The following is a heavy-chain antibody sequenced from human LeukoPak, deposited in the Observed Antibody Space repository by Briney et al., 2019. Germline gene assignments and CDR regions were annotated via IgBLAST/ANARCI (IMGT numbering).Heavy chain of an antibody. V-gene: IGHV3-23*01. CDR3: AKSGGTSSSGLGY. J-gene: IGHJ4*02. CDR2: ISGTGGTT. Sequence: GGTLRLSCAASGFTFSSYGMSWVRQAPGKGLEWVSAISGTGGTTYYADSVKGRFTISRDNSKNTLYLQMNSLRAEDTAVYYCAKSGGTSSSGLGYWGQGTLVTVSS. D-gene: IGHD6-19*01. CDR1: GFTFSSYG.